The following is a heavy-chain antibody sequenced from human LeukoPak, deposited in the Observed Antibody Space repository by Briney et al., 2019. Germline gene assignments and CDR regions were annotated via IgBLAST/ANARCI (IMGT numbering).Heavy chain of an antibody. D-gene: IGHD6-13*01. Sequence: ASVKVSCKASGYTFTSYGISWVRQAPGQGLEWMGWISAYNGNTNYAQKLQGRVTMTTDTSTSTAYMELRSLRSDDTAVYYCARDNEQLVSYYYDMDVWGQGTTVTVSS. CDR1: GYTFTSYG. CDR2: ISAYNGNT. CDR3: ARDNEQLVSYYYDMDV. V-gene: IGHV1-18*01. J-gene: IGHJ6*02.